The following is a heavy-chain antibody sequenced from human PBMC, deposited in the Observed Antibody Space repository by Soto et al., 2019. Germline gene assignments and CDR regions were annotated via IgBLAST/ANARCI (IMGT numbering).Heavy chain of an antibody. CDR3: ARVYFYDSSEGPKFEY. V-gene: IGHV3-21*01. J-gene: IGHJ4*02. CDR1: GFTFSTYN. Sequence: EVQLVESGGGLVKPGGSLRLSCAASGFTFSTYNMNWVRQAPGKGLGWVSSISSSSSHMYYADSVKGRFTISRDNAKDSLYLQMNSLRAEDTAVYYCARVYFYDSSEGPKFEYWGQGTLVTVSS. D-gene: IGHD3-22*01. CDR2: ISSSSSHM.